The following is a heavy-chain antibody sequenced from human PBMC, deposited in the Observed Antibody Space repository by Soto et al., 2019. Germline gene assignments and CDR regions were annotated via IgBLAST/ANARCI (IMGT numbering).Heavy chain of an antibody. D-gene: IGHD4-17*01. CDR3: AKDWGHGDYVFDA. CDR2: ISDDGRNK. J-gene: IGHJ5*02. V-gene: IGHV3-30*18. CDR1: GFSFNTFG. Sequence: QVQLVESGGGVVQPGRSLRLSCAASGFSFNTFGIHWVRQAPGKGLEWVALISDDGRNKYFADSVKGRFTISRDNSKNTLYLQMNSLRAEDTAVYYCAKDWGHGDYVFDAGGQGTLVIVSS.